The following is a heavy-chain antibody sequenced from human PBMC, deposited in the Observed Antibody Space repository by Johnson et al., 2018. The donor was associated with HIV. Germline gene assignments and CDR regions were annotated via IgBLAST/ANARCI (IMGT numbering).Heavy chain of an antibody. CDR3: AKDPGWFGEPGDAFDI. D-gene: IGHD3-10*01. CDR1: GFTFSSYA. V-gene: IGHV3-30*04. J-gene: IGHJ3*02. Sequence: QVQLVESGGGVVQPGRSLRLSCAASGFTFSSYAMHWVRQAPGKGLEWVAVISYDGSNQYYADSVKGRFTISRDNSKNTVFLQMNSLRPEDTAMYYCAKDPGWFGEPGDAFDIWGQGTMVTVSS. CDR2: ISYDGSNQ.